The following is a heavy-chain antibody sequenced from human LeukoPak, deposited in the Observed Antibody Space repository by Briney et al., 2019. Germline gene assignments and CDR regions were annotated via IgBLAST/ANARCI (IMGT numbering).Heavy chain of an antibody. J-gene: IGHJ4*02. CDR1: VYTFTSYY. V-gene: IGHV1-46*01. CDR2: INPAGGST. CDR3: ARGRGVHDSHTYDYFDY. Sequence: GASVTVSFQSSVYTFTSYYIHWVRQAPGKGLEWMGIINPAGGSTTYAQKFQGSRLTLTRDTSTSTVYMELSSLRSEDTAVYYCARGRGVHDSHTYDYFDYWGQGSLVTVSS. D-gene: IGHD3-22*01.